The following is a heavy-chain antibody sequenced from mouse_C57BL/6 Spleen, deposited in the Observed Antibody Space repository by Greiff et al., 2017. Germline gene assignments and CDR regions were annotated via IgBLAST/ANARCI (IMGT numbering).Heavy chain of an antibody. CDR2: ISSGGDYT. V-gene: IGHV5-9-1*02. CDR3: TIGESYCGGSYHALDY. D-gene: IGHD1-1*01. CDR1: GFTFSSYA. J-gene: IGHJ4*01. Sequence: EVQVVESGEGLVKPGGSLKLSCAASGFTFSSYAMSWVRQTPEKRLEWVAYISSGGDYTYYADTVKGRFTISRANARNTLSLQMSSLKSEDTALYYCTIGESYCGGSYHALDYWGQGTSVTVSS.